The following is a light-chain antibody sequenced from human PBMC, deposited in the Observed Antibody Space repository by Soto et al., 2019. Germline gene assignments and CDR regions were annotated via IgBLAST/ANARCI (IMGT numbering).Light chain of an antibody. CDR3: QQYFTTPQT. J-gene: IGKJ2*01. V-gene: IGKV4-1*01. Sequence: DIVLTQSPGSLAVSLGDTATIKCKSSQSVLRGSNSKNLLAWHQQKPGQPPKVLIYWASSREGGVPDRFRGSGSGTDFTLTITNVQADDVAVYYCQQYFTTPQTFGPGTKVEIK. CDR2: WAS. CDR1: QSVLRGSNSKNL.